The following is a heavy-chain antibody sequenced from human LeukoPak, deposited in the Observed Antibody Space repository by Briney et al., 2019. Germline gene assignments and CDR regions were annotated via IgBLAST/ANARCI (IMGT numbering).Heavy chain of an antibody. CDR2: ISSSSGTI. V-gene: IGHV3-48*01. J-gene: IGHJ4*02. CDR1: GFTFSSYS. Sequence: GGSLRLSCAASGFTFSSYSMNWVRQAPGKGLEWVSYISSSSGTIYYADSVKGRFTISRDNAKNSLYLQMNSLRAEDTAVYYCARATSGDFDYWGQGTLVTVSS. D-gene: IGHD3-10*01. CDR3: ARATSGDFDY.